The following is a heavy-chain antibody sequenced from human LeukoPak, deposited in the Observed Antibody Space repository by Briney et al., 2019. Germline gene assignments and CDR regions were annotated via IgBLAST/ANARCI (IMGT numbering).Heavy chain of an antibody. J-gene: IGHJ4*02. CDR3: AKDSDSSGSIEPSYFDY. CDR2: ISGSGGST. V-gene: IGHV3-23*01. Sequence: GGSLRLSCAASGFTFSSYGMSWVRQAPGKGLAWVSVISGSGGSTYYADSVKGRFTISRDNSKNTVYLQVNSLRAEDTAIYYCAKDSDSSGSIEPSYFDYWGQGTLVTVSS. D-gene: IGHD3-22*01. CDR1: GFTFSSYG.